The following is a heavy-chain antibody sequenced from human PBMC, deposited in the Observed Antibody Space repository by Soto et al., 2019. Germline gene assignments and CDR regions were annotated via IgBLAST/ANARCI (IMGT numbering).Heavy chain of an antibody. Sequence: QVHLVESGGGVVQPGRSLRLSCAASGFTFSGYTMDWVRQAPGKGLEWVGLISYDGSREYYGDSVKGRFTISRDNSKNTLFLQMNSLGPEDTAVYYCARDLRGYNYGPLDYWGQGTLVTVSS. V-gene: IGHV3-30-3*01. CDR2: ISYDGSRE. CDR3: ARDLRGYNYGPLDY. CDR1: GFTFSGYT. D-gene: IGHD5-18*01. J-gene: IGHJ4*02.